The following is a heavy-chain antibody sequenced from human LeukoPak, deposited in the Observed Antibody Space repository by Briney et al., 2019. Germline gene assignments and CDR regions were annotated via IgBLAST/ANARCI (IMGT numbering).Heavy chain of an antibody. V-gene: IGHV1-69*05. Sequence: GASVKVSCKASGGTFSSYAISWVRQAPGQGLEWMGGIIPIFGTANYAQKLQGRVTMTTDTSTSTAYMELRSLRSDDTAVYYCARSLGSRAWYYYGSGWSFDIWGQGTMVTVSS. J-gene: IGHJ3*02. CDR2: IIPIFGTA. CDR1: GGTFSSYA. CDR3: ARSLGSRAWYYYGSGWSFDI. D-gene: IGHD3-10*01.